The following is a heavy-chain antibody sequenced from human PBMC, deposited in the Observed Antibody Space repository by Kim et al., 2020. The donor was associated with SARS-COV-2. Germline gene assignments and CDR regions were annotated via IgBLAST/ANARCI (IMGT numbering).Heavy chain of an antibody. J-gene: IGHJ6*02. D-gene: IGHD2-2*01. Sequence: YADTVKGRFTISRDNSKNTRYLQMNSLRAEDTAVYYCVKEGAPAAKYGMDVWGQGTTVTVSS. CDR3: VKEGAPAAKYGMDV. V-gene: IGHV3-23*01.